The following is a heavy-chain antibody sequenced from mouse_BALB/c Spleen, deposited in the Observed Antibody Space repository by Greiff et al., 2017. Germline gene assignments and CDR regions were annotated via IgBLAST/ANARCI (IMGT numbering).Heavy chain of an antibody. CDR1: GFTFSSFG. Sequence: DVMLVESGGGLVQPGGSRKLSCAASGFTFSSFGMHWVRQAPEKGLEWVAYISSGSSPIYYADTVKGRFTISRDNPKNTLFLQMTSLRSEDTAMYYCARKDGYYYAMDYWGQGTSVTVSS. D-gene: IGHD2-3*01. V-gene: IGHV5-17*02. CDR2: ISSGSSPI. J-gene: IGHJ4*01. CDR3: ARKDGYYYAMDY.